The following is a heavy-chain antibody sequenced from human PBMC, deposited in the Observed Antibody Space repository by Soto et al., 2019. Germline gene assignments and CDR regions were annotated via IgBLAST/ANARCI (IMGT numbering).Heavy chain of an antibody. CDR3: ARESRGYSYGTGFDY. Sequence: SETLSLTCTVSGGSINSYYWTWIRQPPGKGLEWIGYVHYTGSTYYNPSLKSRVTISVDTSKNHFSLKLSSVTAADTAVYYCARESRGYSYGTGFDYWGQGTLVTVSS. J-gene: IGHJ4*02. V-gene: IGHV4-59*12. D-gene: IGHD5-18*01. CDR1: GGSINSYY. CDR2: VHYTGST.